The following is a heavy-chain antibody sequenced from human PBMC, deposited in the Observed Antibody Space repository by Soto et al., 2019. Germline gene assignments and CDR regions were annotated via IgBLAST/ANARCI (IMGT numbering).Heavy chain of an antibody. CDR3: ARVISRLYSGYVFFDY. Sequence: SETLSLTCTVSGGSISSGGYYWSWIRQHPGKGLEWIGYIYYSGSTYYNPSLKSRVTISVDTSKNQFSLKLSSVTAADTAVYYCARVISRLYSGYVFFDYWGQGTLVTSPQ. CDR1: GGSISSGGYY. J-gene: IGHJ4*02. D-gene: IGHD5-12*01. V-gene: IGHV4-31*03. CDR2: IYYSGST.